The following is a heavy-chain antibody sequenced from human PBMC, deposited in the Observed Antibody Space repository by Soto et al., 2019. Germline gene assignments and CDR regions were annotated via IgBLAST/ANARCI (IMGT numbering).Heavy chain of an antibody. Sequence: GGSLRLSCAASGFTFSDYYMSWIRQAPGKGLEWVSYISSSSSYTNYADSVKGRFTISRDNAKNSLYLQMNSLGAEDTAVYYCARDVAYDFWSGPSDYWGQGTLVTVSS. CDR1: GFTFSDYY. CDR3: ARDVAYDFWSGPSDY. D-gene: IGHD3-3*01. V-gene: IGHV3-11*06. J-gene: IGHJ4*02. CDR2: ISSSSSYT.